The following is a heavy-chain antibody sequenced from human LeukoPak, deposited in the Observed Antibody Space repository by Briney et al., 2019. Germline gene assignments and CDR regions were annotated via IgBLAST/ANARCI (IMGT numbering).Heavy chain of an antibody. J-gene: IGHJ3*02. CDR1: GGSISSYY. V-gene: IGHV4-4*07. CDR3: ARVPSIAAPRGAFDI. CDR2: IYTSGST. D-gene: IGHD6-6*01. Sequence: SETLSLTCTVSGGSISSYYWSWIRQPAGKGLEWIGRIYTSGSTNYNPSLESRVTMSVDTSKNQFSLKLSSVTAADTAVYYCARVPSIAAPRGAFDIWGQGTMVTVSS.